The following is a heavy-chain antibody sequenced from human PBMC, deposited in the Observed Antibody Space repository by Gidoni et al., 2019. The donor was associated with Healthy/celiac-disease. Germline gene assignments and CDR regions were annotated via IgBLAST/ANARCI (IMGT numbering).Heavy chain of an antibody. CDR3: AVGSSQPGGTNWFDP. CDR2: IIPIFGTA. V-gene: IGHV1-69*01. D-gene: IGHD6-6*01. CDR1: AGTFSSYA. J-gene: IGHJ5*02. Sequence: QVQLVQSGAEVKKPGSSVKVSCKASAGTFSSYAISWVRQAPGQGLEWMGGIIPIFGTANYAQKFQGRVTITADESTGTAYMELSSLRSEDTAVYYCAVGSSQPGGTNWFDPWGQGTLVTVSS.